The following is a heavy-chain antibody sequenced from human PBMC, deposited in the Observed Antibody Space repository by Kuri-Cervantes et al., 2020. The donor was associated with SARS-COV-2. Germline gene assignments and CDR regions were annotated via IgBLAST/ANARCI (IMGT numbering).Heavy chain of an antibody. V-gene: IGHV1-24*01. CDR2: FDPEDGET. J-gene: IGHJ4*02. D-gene: IGHD6-13*01. CDR3: ATAGPTQQLVVGGFDY. CDR1: GYTLTELS. Sequence: SVKVSCKVSGYTLTELSMHWVRQAPGKGLEWMGGFDPEDGETIYAQKFQGRVTMTEDTSTDTAYMELSSLRSEDTAVYYCATAGPTQQLVVGGFDYWGQGTLVTVSS.